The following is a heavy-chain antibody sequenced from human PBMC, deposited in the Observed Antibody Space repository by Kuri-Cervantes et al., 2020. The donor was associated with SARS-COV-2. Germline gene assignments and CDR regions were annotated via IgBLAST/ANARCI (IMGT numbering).Heavy chain of an antibody. D-gene: IGHD5-18*01. CDR2: IRYDGSNK. CDR1: GFTFSSYA. V-gene: IGHV3-30*02. J-gene: IGHJ4*02. CDR3: AKDQGDSYGISYFDY. Sequence: GESLKISCAASGFTFSSYAMHWVRQAPGKGLEWVAFIRYDGSNKNYADSVKGRFTISRDNSKNTLYLQMNSLRAEDTAVYYCAKDQGDSYGISYFDYWGQGTLVTVSS.